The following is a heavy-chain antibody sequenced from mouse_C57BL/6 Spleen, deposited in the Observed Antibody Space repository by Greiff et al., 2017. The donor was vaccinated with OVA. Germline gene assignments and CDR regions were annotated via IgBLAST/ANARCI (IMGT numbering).Heavy chain of an antibody. CDR3: ARNWGTTVLARDYYAMDY. D-gene: IGHD1-1*01. J-gene: IGHJ4*01. Sequence: QVQLKQSGPGLVQPSQSLSITCTVSGFSLTSYGVHWVRQSPGKGLEWLGVIWSGGSTDSNAAFISRLSISKDNSKSQVFFKMNSLQADDTAIYYCARNWGTTVLARDYYAMDYWGQGTSVTVSS. CDR1: GFSLTSYG. V-gene: IGHV2-2*01. CDR2: IWSGGST.